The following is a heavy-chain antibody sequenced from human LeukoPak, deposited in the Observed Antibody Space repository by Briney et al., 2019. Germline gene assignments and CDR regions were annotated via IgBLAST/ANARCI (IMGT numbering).Heavy chain of an antibody. D-gene: IGHD3-22*01. CDR1: GFTFSSYS. V-gene: IGHV3-48*01. CDR3: ARVADYYDSSGGAFDI. J-gene: IGHJ3*02. Sequence: GGSLRLSCAASGFTFSSYSMNWVRQAPGKGLEWVSYISSSSSTIYYADSVKGPFTISRDNAKNSLYLQMNSLRAEDTAVYYCARVADYYDSSGGAFDIWGQGTMVTVSS. CDR2: ISSSSSTI.